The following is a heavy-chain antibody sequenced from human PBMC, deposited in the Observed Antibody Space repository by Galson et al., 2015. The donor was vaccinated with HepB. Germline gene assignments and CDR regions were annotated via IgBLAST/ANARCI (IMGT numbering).Heavy chain of an antibody. CDR1: GYTFTSYY. CDR3: ARDMGYCSGGSCYSGNGMDV. V-gene: IGHV1-46*03. D-gene: IGHD2-15*01. J-gene: IGHJ6*02. CDR2: INPSGGST. Sequence: SVKVSCKASGYTFTSYYMHWVRQAPGQGLEWMGIINPSGGSTSYAQKFQGRVTMTRDTSTSTVYMELSSLRSEDTAVYYCARDMGYCSGGSCYSGNGMDVWGQGTTVTVSS.